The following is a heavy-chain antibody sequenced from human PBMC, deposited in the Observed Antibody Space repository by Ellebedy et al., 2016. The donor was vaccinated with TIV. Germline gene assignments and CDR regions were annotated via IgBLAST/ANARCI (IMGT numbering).Heavy chain of an antibody. J-gene: IGHJ5*02. CDR2: IIPLFGTA. V-gene: IGHV1-69*06. CDR1: GGTFSSYA. CDR3: AGSPEQPYSSGWYWGWWFDP. D-gene: IGHD6-19*01. Sequence: ASVKVSCKASGGTFSSYAISWVRQAPGQGLEWMGRIIPLFGTANYAQKFQGRVTITADKSTSTAYMELSSLRSEDTAVYYCAGSPEQPYSSGWYWGWWFDPWGQGTLVTVSS.